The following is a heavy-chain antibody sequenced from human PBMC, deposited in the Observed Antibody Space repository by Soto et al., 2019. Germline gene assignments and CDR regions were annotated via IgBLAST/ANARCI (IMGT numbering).Heavy chain of an antibody. D-gene: IGHD3-3*02. CDR3: GRGRSGQIVIFY. V-gene: IGHV1-2*02. CDR1: GYTFTGHY. Sequence: GASVKVSCKTSGYTFTGHYIHWVRQAPQQGPEWMGEIGPERGATRHAQKFRGRVTMTMDTSITTVYMELKNLSPDDTAVYYCGRGRSGQIVIFYWGQGTPVTVSS. J-gene: IGHJ4*02. CDR2: IGPERGAT.